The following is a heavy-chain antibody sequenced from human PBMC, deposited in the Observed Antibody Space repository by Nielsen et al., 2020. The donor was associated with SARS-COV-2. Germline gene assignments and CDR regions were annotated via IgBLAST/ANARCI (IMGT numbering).Heavy chain of an antibody. V-gene: IGHV3-7*01. J-gene: IGHJ4*02. CDR3: ARDGHYYGSGSYYSETYFDY. D-gene: IGHD3-10*01. Sequence: GGSLRLSCAASGFTFSSYWMSWVRQAPGKGLEWVANIKQDGSEKYYVDSVKGRFTISRDNAKNSLCLQMNSLRAEDTAVYYCARDGHYYGSGSYYSETYFDYWGQGTLVTVSS. CDR2: IKQDGSEK. CDR1: GFTFSSYW.